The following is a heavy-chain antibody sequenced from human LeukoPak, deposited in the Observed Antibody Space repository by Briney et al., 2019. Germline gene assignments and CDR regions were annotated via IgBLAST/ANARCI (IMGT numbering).Heavy chain of an antibody. CDR3: ARVEGVGLDY. Sequence: SVKVSCKASGYTFTSYGISWVRQAPGQGLEWMGGIIPIFGTANYAQKFQGRVTITTDESTSTAYMELSSLRSEDTAVYYCARVEGVGLDYWGQGTLVTVSS. J-gene: IGHJ4*02. V-gene: IGHV1-69*05. D-gene: IGHD2-15*01. CDR2: IIPIFGTA. CDR1: GYTFTSYG.